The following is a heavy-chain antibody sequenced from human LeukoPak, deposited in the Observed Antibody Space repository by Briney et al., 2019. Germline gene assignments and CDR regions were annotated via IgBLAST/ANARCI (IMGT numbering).Heavy chain of an antibody. CDR1: GYTFTSYD. D-gene: IGHD3-10*01. CDR2: ISAYNGNT. Sequence: ASVKVSCKASGYTFTSYDINWVRQAPGQGLEWMGWISAYNGNTNYAQKLQGRVTMTTDTSTSTAYMELRSLRSDDTAVYYCARDRDYYGSGSYYTIFDYWGQGTLVTVSS. J-gene: IGHJ4*02. CDR3: ARDRDYYGSGSYYTIFDY. V-gene: IGHV1-18*01.